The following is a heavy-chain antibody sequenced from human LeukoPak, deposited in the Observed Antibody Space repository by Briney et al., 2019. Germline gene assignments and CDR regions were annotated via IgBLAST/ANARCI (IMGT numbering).Heavy chain of an antibody. D-gene: IGHD3-22*01. J-gene: IGHJ3*01. Sequence: SETLSLTCTVSGGSISSGDYYWSRIRQPPGKGLEWIRYIYYSGSTYYNPSLKSRVTIPVDTSKNQFSLKLRSVTAADTAVYYCARHYDSSGYYREDAFDLWGQGTMVTVSS. CDR2: IYYSGST. V-gene: IGHV4-30-4*08. CDR1: GGSISSGDYY. CDR3: ARHYDSSGYYREDAFDL.